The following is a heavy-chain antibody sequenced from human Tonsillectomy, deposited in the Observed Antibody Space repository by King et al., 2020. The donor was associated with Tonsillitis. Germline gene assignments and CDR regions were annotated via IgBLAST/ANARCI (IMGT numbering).Heavy chain of an antibody. D-gene: IGHD4-17*01. J-gene: IGHJ5*02. CDR2: ISGSGGST. V-gene: IGHV3-23*04. CDR3: AKLLGGKIYGDDNWFDP. CDR1: GFTFSSYA. Sequence: VQLVESGGGLVQPGGSLRLSCAASGFTFSSYAMSWVRQAPGKGLEWVSAISGSGGSTYYADSVKGRFTISRDNSKNTLYLQMNSLRAEDTAVYYCAKLLGGKIYGDDNWFDPWGQGTLVTVSS.